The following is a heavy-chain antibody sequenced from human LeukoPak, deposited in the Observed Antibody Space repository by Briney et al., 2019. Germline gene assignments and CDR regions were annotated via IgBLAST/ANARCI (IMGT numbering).Heavy chain of an antibody. CDR2: IYTMVST. CDR1: GGSISSYY. D-gene: IGHD3-9*01. J-gene: IGHJ2*01. CDR3: ARHPDWTLGCLDL. Sequence: SETLSLTRTVSGGSISSYYGSWIRQPAGKGLEWIVRIYTMVSTNYNPSLKSRVTMSVDTSKNQFSLKLNSVTAADTAVYYCARHPDWTLGCLDLWGRGTLVTVSS. V-gene: IGHV4-4*07.